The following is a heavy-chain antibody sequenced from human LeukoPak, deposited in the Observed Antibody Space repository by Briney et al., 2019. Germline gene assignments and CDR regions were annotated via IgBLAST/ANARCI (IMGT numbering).Heavy chain of an antibody. Sequence: GGSLRLSCAASGFTFSDYYVSWIRQAPGKGLEWVSYISSSSSYTNYADSVKGRFTISRDNTKNSLYLQMNSLRAEDTAVYYCARCGSGWYYFDYWGQGTLVTASS. CDR2: ISSSSSYT. CDR3: ARCGSGWYYFDY. J-gene: IGHJ4*02. CDR1: GFTFSDYY. D-gene: IGHD6-19*01. V-gene: IGHV3-11*06.